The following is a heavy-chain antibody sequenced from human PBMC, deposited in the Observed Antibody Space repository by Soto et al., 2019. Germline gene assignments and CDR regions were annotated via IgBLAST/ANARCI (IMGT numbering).Heavy chain of an antibody. V-gene: IGHV1-69*04. CDR2: IIPILGIA. CDR3: ARDRGADSSGWYRFDY. CDR1: GGTFSSYT. D-gene: IGHD6-19*01. Sequence: ASVKVSCKASGGTFSSYTISWVRQAPGQGLEWMGRIIPILGIANYAQKFQGRVTITADKSTSTAYMELSSLRSEDTAVYYCARDRGADSSGWYRFDYWGQGTLVTVSS. J-gene: IGHJ4*02.